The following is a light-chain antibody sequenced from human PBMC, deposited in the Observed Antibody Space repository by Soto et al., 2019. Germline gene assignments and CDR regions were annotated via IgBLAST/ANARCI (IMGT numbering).Light chain of an antibody. V-gene: IGKV3-20*01. CDR3: QRYNNWPLT. CDR1: QSVSSSY. J-gene: IGKJ4*01. Sequence: EIVLTQSPGTLSLSPGERATLSCRASQSVSSSYLAWYQQKVGQAPRLLIYGASSRATGIPDRFSGSGSGTEFTLTINSLQSEDFAVYYCQRYNNWPLTFGGGTKVDIK. CDR2: GAS.